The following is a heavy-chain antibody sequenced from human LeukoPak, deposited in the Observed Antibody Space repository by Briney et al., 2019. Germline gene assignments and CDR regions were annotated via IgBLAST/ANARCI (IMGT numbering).Heavy chain of an antibody. CDR2: IISVSSTI. CDR1: GFTFSTYS. V-gene: IGHV3-48*02. Sequence: GGSLRLSCAASGFTFSTYSMNWVRQAPGKGLEWGSYIISVSSTIYYADSMKGRFTISRDNAKNSLYLQMNSLRDEDTAVYYCASRRESFDYWGQGTLVTVSS. J-gene: IGHJ4*02. CDR3: ASRRESFDY.